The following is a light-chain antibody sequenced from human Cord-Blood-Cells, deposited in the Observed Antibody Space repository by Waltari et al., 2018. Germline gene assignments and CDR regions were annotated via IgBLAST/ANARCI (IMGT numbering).Light chain of an antibody. CDR3: CSYAGSYYV. V-gene: IGLV2-11*01. Sequence: QSALTQPRSVSGSPGQSVTISCTGTSSDVGGYNYVTWYQQHPGIAPNLLIYGVSKRPIGAPDLFSGSKSGNTASLTISGLQAEDEADYYCCSYAGSYYVVGTGTKVTVL. CDR1: SSDVGGYNY. J-gene: IGLJ1*01. CDR2: GVS.